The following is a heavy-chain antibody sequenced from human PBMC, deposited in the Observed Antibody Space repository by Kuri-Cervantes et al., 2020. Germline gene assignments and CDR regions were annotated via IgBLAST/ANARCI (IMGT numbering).Heavy chain of an antibody. J-gene: IGHJ1*01. CDR2: IYYGGST. Sequence: ESLKISCTVSGGSISSSGYYWDWIRQPPGKGLEWIGSIYYGGSTYYNPSLKSRVTISVDTSKNQFSLKLSSVTAADTAVYYCASRSMIVGRGYFQHWGQGTLVTVSS. V-gene: IGHV4-39*07. D-gene: IGHD3-22*01. CDR3: ASRSMIVGRGYFQH. CDR1: GGSISSSGYY.